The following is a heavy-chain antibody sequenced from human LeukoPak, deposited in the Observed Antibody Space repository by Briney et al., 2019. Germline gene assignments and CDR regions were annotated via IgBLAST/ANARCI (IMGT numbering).Heavy chain of an antibody. CDR3: AKDFVVVPGNVNYFDY. Sequence: GSLSLSCAASGFTFSSYAMNWVRQAPGKGLEWVSTISNSGESTYYADSVKGRFTISRDNSKNTLFLQMDSLRAEDTAVYYCAKDFVVVPGNVNYFDYWGQGTLVTVSS. CDR1: GFTFSSYA. CDR2: ISNSGEST. J-gene: IGHJ4*02. V-gene: IGHV3-23*01. D-gene: IGHD2-21*02.